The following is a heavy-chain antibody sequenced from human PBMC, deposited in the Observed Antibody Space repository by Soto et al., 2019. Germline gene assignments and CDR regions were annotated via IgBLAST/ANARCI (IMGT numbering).Heavy chain of an antibody. V-gene: IGHV4-59*01. CDR3: ARATPIVGATAFDI. CDR1: GGSISSYY. J-gene: IGHJ3*02. CDR2: IYYSGST. D-gene: IGHD1-26*01. Sequence: SETLSLTCTVSGGSISSYYWSWIRQPPGKGLEWIGYIYYSGSTNYNPSLKSRVTISVDTSKNQFSLKLSSVTAAVTAVYYCARATPIVGATAFDIWGQGTMVTVSS.